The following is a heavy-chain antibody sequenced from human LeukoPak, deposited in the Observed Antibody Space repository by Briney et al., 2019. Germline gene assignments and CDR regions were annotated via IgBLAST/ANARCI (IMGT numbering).Heavy chain of an antibody. CDR3: AIHCTGGSCSRSYYFDY. D-gene: IGHD2-15*01. CDR2: INAGNGDT. V-gene: IGHV1-3*01. Sequence: ASVKVSFKASGYTFSIYAMQWVRQAPGQRLEWMGWINAGNGDTKYAQKFQGRVTITRDTSASTAYMDLSSLRSEDTAVYYCAIHCTGGSCSRSYYFDYWGQGTLVTVSS. J-gene: IGHJ4*02. CDR1: GYTFSIYA.